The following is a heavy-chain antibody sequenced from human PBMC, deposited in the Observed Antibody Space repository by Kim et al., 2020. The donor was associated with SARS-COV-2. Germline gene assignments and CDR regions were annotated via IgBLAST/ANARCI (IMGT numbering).Heavy chain of an antibody. J-gene: IGHJ4*02. CDR2: T. CDR3: AKDGGTGAIDY. V-gene: IGHV3-23*01. D-gene: IGHD7-27*01. Sequence: TYYADSVKGRFTISRDNSKNTLYLQMNSLRAEDTAVYYCAKDGGTGAIDYWGQGTLVTVSS.